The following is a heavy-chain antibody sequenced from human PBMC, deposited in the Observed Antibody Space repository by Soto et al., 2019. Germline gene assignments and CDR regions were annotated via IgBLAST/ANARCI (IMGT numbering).Heavy chain of an antibody. J-gene: IGHJ4*02. D-gene: IGHD2-15*01. CDR1: GYSFTNSW. CDR2: IYPGYSDI. CDR3: ARPPGSGTLFAN. Sequence: GESLKISCQGSGYSFTNSWIGWVRQVPGRGLEWVGIIYPGYSDIRYRPSFQGRVTISADKSVNTAYLQWSSLRASDTAIYYCARPPGSGTLFANWGQGTPVTVSS. V-gene: IGHV5-51*01.